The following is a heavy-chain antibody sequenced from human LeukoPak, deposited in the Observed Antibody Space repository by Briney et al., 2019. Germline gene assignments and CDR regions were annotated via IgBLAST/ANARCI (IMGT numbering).Heavy chain of an antibody. J-gene: IGHJ3*02. CDR3: ARGTRNYDILTGFYTKPGAFDI. V-gene: IGHV4-59*11. CDR1: GGSMNSHY. CDR2: MLDTVTT. D-gene: IGHD3-9*01. Sequence: PSETLSLTCTVSGGSMNSHYWSWIRQPPGKGLEWIGYMLDTVTTKDNPSLKSRFTLSADTSKNQFSLRLTSVTAADTAVYYCARGTRNYDILTGFYTKPGAFDIWGQGTMVTVSS.